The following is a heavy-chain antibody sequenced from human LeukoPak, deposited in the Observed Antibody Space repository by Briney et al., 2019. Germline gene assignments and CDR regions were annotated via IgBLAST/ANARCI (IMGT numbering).Heavy chain of an antibody. CDR3: ATLLKLGLIGY. J-gene: IGHJ4*02. CDR2: VDPEDGET. D-gene: IGHD7-27*01. CDR1: GYTFTDYY. V-gene: IGHV1-69-2*01. Sequence: ATVKISCEVSGYTFTDYYMNWVQQAPGKGLEWMGLVDPEDGETIYAEKLQGRVTITADTSTDTAYMALSSLRSEDTAVYYCATLLKLGLIGYWGQGTLVTVSS.